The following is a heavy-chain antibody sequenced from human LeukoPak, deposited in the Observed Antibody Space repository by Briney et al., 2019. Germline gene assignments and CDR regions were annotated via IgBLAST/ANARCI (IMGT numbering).Heavy chain of an antibody. Sequence: SETLSLTCSVSGYSISSVYYWGWVRQAPGKGLEWIGSIYHTGRTDYNPSLKSRLNISVAMSKNQFSLNLRSVTDADTAVYYCARDKDDYVWGTYRWWGQGMLVTVSS. CDR3: ARDKDDYVWGTYRW. V-gene: IGHV4-38-2*02. D-gene: IGHD3-16*02. CDR1: GYSISSVYY. CDR2: IYHTGRT. J-gene: IGHJ4*02.